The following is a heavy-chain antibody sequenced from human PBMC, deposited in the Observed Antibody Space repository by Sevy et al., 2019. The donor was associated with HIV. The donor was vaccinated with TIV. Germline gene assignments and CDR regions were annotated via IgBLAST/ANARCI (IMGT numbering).Heavy chain of an antibody. CDR1: GFTFSSYG. V-gene: IGHV3-33*06. J-gene: IGHJ6*03. D-gene: IGHD3-22*01. CDR3: AKVAVSGYYNYYYYYYMDV. Sequence: GGSLRLSCAASGFTFSSYGMHWVRQAPGKGLGWVAVIWYDGSNKYYADSVKGRFTISRDNSKNTLYLQMNSLRAEDTAVYYCAKVAVSGYYNYYYYYYMDVWGKGTTVTVSS. CDR2: IWYDGSNK.